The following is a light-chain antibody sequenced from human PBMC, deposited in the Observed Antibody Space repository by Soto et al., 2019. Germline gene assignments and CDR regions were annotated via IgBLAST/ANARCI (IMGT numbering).Light chain of an antibody. V-gene: IGLV2-14*01. Sequence: QSVLTQPASVSGSPGQSITISCIGTNSDVGGYNYVSWYQQHPGKAPKLMIYEVKKRPSGVSNRFSGSKSGNTASLTISGLQAEDEADYYCSSYTSSSPYVFGTGTKLTVL. CDR2: EVK. J-gene: IGLJ1*01. CDR1: NSDVGGYNY. CDR3: SSYTSSSPYV.